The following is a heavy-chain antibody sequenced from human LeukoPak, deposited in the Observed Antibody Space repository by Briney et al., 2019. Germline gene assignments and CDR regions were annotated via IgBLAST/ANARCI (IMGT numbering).Heavy chain of an antibody. Sequence: GASVKVSCKASGGTFSTYVISWVRQAPGQGLEWMGGIIPVVGTANYAEKFQDRVTITADKSTSTAYMELSSLRSEDTAMYYCAINQAGYCGGGSCYRHEFYYMDVWGKGTSVTVSS. V-gene: IGHV1-69*06. J-gene: IGHJ6*03. CDR3: AINQAGYCGGGSCYRHEFYYMDV. D-gene: IGHD2-15*01. CDR1: GGTFSTYV. CDR2: IIPVVGTA.